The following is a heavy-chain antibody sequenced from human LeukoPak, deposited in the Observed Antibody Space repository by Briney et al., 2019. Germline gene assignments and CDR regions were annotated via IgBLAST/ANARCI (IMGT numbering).Heavy chain of an antibody. Sequence: GGSLRLSCAASGFTFSSYWMNWVRQAPGKGLEWVANIKQDGSEKYYVDSVKGRFTISRDNAKNSLYLQMYSLRAEGTAVYYCARGFERITFGGASGKLNWFDSWGQGTLVTVSS. CDR2: IKQDGSEK. V-gene: IGHV3-7*05. CDR1: GFTFSSYW. D-gene: IGHD3-16*01. CDR3: ARGFERITFGGASGKLNWFDS. J-gene: IGHJ5*01.